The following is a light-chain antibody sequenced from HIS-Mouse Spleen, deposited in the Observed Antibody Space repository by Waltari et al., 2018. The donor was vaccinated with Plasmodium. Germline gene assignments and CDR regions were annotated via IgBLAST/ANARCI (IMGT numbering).Light chain of an antibody. CDR1: ALPTQY. Sequence: SYELTQPPSVSVSPGQTARITCSGDALPTQYAYWYQQKPGQAPVLVIYKDSERPSGNPERFSGSSSGTTVTLTISGVQAEDEADYYCQSADSSGTYVFGTGTKVTVL. CDR3: QSADSSGTYV. CDR2: KDS. V-gene: IGLV3-25*03. J-gene: IGLJ1*01.